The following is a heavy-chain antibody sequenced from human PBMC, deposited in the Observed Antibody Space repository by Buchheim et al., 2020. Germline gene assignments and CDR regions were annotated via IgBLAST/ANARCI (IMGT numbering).Heavy chain of an antibody. Sequence: EVPLVESGGDLVQPGGSLRLSCAASGFTFSTHAMNWVRQAPGKGLEWVAYIHGSGTIIYYADSVKGRFTISRDNAKVSLFLQMNNLRAEDTAVYYCARDRRNAEYDYWGQGTL. CDR2: IHGSGTII. CDR3: ARDRRNAEYDY. CDR1: GFTFSTHA. D-gene: IGHD5-12*01. J-gene: IGHJ4*02. V-gene: IGHV3-48*01.